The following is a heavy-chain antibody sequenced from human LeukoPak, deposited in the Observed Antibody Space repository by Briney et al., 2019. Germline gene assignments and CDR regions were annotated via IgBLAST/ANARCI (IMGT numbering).Heavy chain of an antibody. D-gene: IGHD1-14*01. Sequence: PGGSLRLSCAASGFPFSNYGMHWVRQAPGGGLEWVAVIWRDGSDTRYKDSVKGRFTISRDDSKNMAYLQMSSLRADDTAVYYCARGNPPNQPVDFWGQGTLVTVSS. CDR2: IWRDGSDT. J-gene: IGHJ4*02. V-gene: IGHV3-33*01. CDR1: GFPFSNYG. CDR3: ARGNPPNQPVDF.